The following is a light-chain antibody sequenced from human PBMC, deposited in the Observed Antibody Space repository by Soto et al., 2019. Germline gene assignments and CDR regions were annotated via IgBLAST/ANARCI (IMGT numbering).Light chain of an antibody. CDR2: GAS. CDR3: QQYGSSPPIT. V-gene: IGKV3-20*01. Sequence: EIVLTQYPATLSVSPGERATLSCRASQSVSSSYLAWYQLKPGQAPRLLIYGASSRATGIPDRFSGSGSGTDFTLTISRLEPEDFAVYYCQQYGSSPPITFGQGTRLEI. J-gene: IGKJ5*01. CDR1: QSVSSSY.